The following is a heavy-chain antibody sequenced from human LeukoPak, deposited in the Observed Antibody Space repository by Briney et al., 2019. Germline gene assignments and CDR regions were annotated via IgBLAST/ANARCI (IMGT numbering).Heavy chain of an antibody. Sequence: GGSLRLSCAASGFTFSKYSWNWVRQAPGKGLEWVSGISYSGTTYYADSVKGRFTISRDNSKSTLYLQMNSLRADDTAVYYCAKDLSPGVYWGQGTVVTVSS. CDR3: AKDLSPGVY. J-gene: IGHJ4*02. V-gene: IGHV3-23*01. CDR1: GFTFSKYS. CDR2: ISYSGTT.